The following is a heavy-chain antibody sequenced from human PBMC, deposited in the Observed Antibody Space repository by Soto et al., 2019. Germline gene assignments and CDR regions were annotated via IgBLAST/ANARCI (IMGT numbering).Heavy chain of an antibody. CDR1: GFTFSSYA. CDR3: AITLHPSYYYYGMDV. CDR2: ISGSGGST. V-gene: IGHV3-23*01. J-gene: IGHJ6*02. Sequence: GGSLRLSCAASGFTFSSYAMSWVRQAPGKGLEWVSAISGSGGSTYYADSVKGRFTISRDNSKNTLYLQMNSLRSEDTAVYYCAITLHPSYYYYGMDVWGQGTTVTVSS.